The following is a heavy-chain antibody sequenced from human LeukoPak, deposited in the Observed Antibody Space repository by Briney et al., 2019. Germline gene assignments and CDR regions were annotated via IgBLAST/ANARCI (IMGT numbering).Heavy chain of an antibody. CDR3: ARDSAQRERYFDY. CDR2: INPNSGGT. Sequence: ASVKVSCKASGYTFTGYYMHWVRQAPGQGLEWMGWINPNSGGTNYAQKFQGRVTMTRDTSISTAYMELSRLRSDDTAVYYCARDSAQRERYFDYWGQGTLVTVSS. CDR1: GYTFTGYY. D-gene: IGHD1-1*01. J-gene: IGHJ4*02. V-gene: IGHV1-2*02.